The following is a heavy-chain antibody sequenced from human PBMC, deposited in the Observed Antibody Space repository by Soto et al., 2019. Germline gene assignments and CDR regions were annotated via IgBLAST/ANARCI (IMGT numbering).Heavy chain of an antibody. CDR2: VYDLDGT. CDR1: GLTVSGKKY. Sequence: DVQLVESGGGLIQPGGSLRLSCVASGLTVSGKKYMAWVRQAPGKGPEWVSGVYDLDGTYYADSVRGRFTTSIDSSRTTVYLQMRDLRLEDTDLYFCATGHIREQAYDIWGQGKIVTVSS. V-gene: IGHV3-53*01. J-gene: IGHJ3*02. D-gene: IGHD3-3*01. CDR3: ATGHIREQAYDI.